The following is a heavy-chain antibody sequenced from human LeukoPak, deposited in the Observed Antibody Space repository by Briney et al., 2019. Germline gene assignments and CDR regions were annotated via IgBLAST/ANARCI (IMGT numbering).Heavy chain of an antibody. Sequence: SVKVSCKASGGTFSSYAISWVRQAPGQGLEWMGGIIPIFGTANYAQKFQGRVTITADESTSTAYMELSSLRSEDTAVYYCARGVDYYGSGSYYRLHYWGQGTLVTVSS. CDR3: ARGVDYYGSGSYYRLHY. D-gene: IGHD3-10*01. J-gene: IGHJ4*02. CDR2: IIPIFGTA. CDR1: GGTFSSYA. V-gene: IGHV1-69*13.